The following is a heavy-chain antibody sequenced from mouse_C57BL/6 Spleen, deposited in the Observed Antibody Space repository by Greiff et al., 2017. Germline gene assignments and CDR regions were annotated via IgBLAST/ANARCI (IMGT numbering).Heavy chain of an antibody. CDR1: GFTFSSYA. CDR3: ATGGDFDV. CDR2: ISDGGSYT. Sequence: EVHLVESGGGLVKPGGSLKLSCAASGFTFSSYAMSWVRQTPEKRLEWVATISDGGSYTYYPDNVKGRFTISRDNAKNNLYLQMSHLKSEDTAMYYCATGGDFDVWGTGTTVTVSS. V-gene: IGHV5-4*01. J-gene: IGHJ1*03.